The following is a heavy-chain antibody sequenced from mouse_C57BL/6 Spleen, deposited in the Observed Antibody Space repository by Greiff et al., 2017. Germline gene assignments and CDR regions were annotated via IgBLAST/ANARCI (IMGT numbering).Heavy chain of an antibody. Sequence: VQLQQPGAELVKPGASVKLSCKASGYTFTSYWMHWVKQRPGQGLEWIGMIHPNSGSTNYNEKFKNKATLTVDKYSSTAYMQLSSLKSEYSAVYYCAREGNDGYFAYWGQGTLVTVSA. CDR1: GYTFTSYW. CDR3: AREGNDGYFAY. V-gene: IGHV1-64*01. J-gene: IGHJ3*01. CDR2: IHPNSGST. D-gene: IGHD2-3*01.